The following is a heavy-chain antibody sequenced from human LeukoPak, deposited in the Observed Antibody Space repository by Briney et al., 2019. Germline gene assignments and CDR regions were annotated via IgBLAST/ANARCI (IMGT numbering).Heavy chain of an antibody. CDR2: IIPIFGAA. Sequence: SVKVSCKASGGTFSSYAISWVRQAPGQGLEWMGGIIPIFGAANYAQKFQGRVTITADESTSTAYMELSSLRSEDTAVYYCARNVAGSSDYFDYWGQGTLVTVSS. CDR3: ARNVAGSSDYFDY. V-gene: IGHV1-69*13. CDR1: GGTFSSYA. J-gene: IGHJ4*02. D-gene: IGHD1-26*01.